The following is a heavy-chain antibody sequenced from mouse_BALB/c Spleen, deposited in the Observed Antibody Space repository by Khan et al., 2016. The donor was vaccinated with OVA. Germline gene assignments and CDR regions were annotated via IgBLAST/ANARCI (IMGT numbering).Heavy chain of an antibody. CDR2: IYPGTDNT. Sequence: VELVESGAELMRPGASVKLSCKTSGYIFTSYWIHWVKQRPGQGLEWIARIYPGTDNTYYNEKFKDKATLTADKSSTTAYMQLSSLKSEDSAVYFCAREEPLYYFDYWGQGTTVTVSS. J-gene: IGHJ2*01. CDR1: GYIFTSYW. D-gene: IGHD6-1*01. CDR3: AREEPLYYFDY. V-gene: IGHV1-76*01.